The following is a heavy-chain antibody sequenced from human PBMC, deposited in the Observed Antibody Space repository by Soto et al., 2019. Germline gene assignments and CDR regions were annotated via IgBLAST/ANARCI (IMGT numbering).Heavy chain of an antibody. D-gene: IGHD5-12*01. J-gene: IGHJ5*02. CDR3: ARDRNIVATIGWFDP. CDR2: IYYSGST. V-gene: IGHV4-31*03. Sequence: QVQLQESGPGLVKPSQTLSLTCTVSGGSISSGGYYWSWIRQHPGKGLEWIGYIYYSGSTYYNPSLMSRVTISVDTSKNQFSLKLSSVTAADTAVYYCARDRNIVATIGWFDPWGQGTLVTVSS. CDR1: GGSISSGGYY.